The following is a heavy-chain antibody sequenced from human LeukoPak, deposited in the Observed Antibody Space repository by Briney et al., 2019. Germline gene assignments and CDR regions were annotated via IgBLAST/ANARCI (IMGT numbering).Heavy chain of an antibody. Sequence: GASVKVSCKASGGTFSSYAISWVRQAPGQGLEWMGRIIPILGIANYAQKFQGRVTITADKSTSTAYMELSSLRSEDTAVYYCARVMTTVTRFFDYWGQGTLVTVSS. CDR2: IIPILGIA. J-gene: IGHJ4*02. CDR3: ARVMTTVTRFFDY. V-gene: IGHV1-69*04. D-gene: IGHD4-17*01. CDR1: GGTFSSYA.